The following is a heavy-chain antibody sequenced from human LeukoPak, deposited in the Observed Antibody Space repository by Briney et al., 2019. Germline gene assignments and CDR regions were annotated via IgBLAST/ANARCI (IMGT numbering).Heavy chain of an antibody. CDR2: ISSSSSYI. J-gene: IGHJ5*02. CDR1: GFTFSSYS. V-gene: IGHV3-21*01. Sequence: GGSLRLXCAASGFTFSSYSMNWVRQAPGKGLEWVSSISSSSSYIYYADSVKGRFTISRDNAKNSLYLQMNSLRAEDTAVYYCARDLQSSIPDPVSVPWGQGTLVTVSS. CDR3: ARDLQSSIPDPVSVP. D-gene: IGHD6-6*01.